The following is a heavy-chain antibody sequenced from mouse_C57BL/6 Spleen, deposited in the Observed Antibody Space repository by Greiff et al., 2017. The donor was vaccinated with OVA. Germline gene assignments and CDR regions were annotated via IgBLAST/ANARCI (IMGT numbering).Heavy chain of an antibody. J-gene: IGHJ4*01. CDR1: GYTFTDYY. Sequence: VQLQQSGPELVKPGASVKISCKASGYTFTDYYMNWVKQSHGKSLEWIGDINPNNGGTSYNQKFKGKATLTVDKSSSTAYMELRSLTSEDSAVYYCARVLLLMDYWGQGTSVTVSS. V-gene: IGHV1-26*01. D-gene: IGHD1-1*01. CDR2: INPNNGGT. CDR3: ARVLLLMDY.